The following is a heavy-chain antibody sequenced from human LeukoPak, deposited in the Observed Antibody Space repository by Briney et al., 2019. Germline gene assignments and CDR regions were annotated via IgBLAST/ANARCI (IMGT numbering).Heavy chain of an antibody. CDR3: ARDSGSYLQGPPDAFDI. D-gene: IGHD1-26*01. CDR1: GGSISSSNW. J-gene: IGHJ3*02. CDR2: IYHSGST. V-gene: IGHV4-4*02. Sequence: SETLSLTCAVSGGSISSSNWWSWVRQPPGKGLEWIGEIYHSGSTNYNPSLKSRVTISVDTSKNQFPLKLSSVTAADTAVYYCARDSGSYLQGPPDAFDIWGQGTMVTVSS.